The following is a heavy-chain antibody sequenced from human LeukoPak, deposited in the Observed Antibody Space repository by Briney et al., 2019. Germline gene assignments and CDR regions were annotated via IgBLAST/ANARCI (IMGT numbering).Heavy chain of an antibody. Sequence: GGSLRLSCAASGFTFSSYWMNWARQAPGKGLEWVASINHNGNVNYYVDSVEGRFIISRDNAKNSLYLQMSNLRAEDTAVYYCARIEWERLGRAFDIWGQGTMVTVSS. J-gene: IGHJ3*02. CDR3: ARIEWERLGRAFDI. D-gene: IGHD1-26*01. V-gene: IGHV3-7*03. CDR1: GFTFSSYW. CDR2: INHNGNVN.